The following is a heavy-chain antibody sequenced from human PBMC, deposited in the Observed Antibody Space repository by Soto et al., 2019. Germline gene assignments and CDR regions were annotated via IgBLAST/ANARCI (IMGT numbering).Heavy chain of an antibody. CDR3: ARVAGNYVYYFDY. D-gene: IGHD1-7*01. CDR2: MNPISGNT. CDR1: GYTFTSYD. J-gene: IGHJ4*02. Sequence: GASVKVSCKASGYTFTSYDIKWVRQATGQGLEWMGWMNPISGNTGYAQKFQGRVTMTRNTSISTAYMELSSLRSEDTAVYYCARVAGNYVYYFDYWGQGTLLTVSS. V-gene: IGHV1-8*01.